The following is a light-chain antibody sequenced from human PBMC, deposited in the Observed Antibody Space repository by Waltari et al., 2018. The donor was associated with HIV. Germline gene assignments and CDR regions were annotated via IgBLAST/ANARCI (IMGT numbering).Light chain of an antibody. CDR2: EVT. Sequence: QSALTQPASVSGSPGQSITISCTGTSSDVGRYDLVTWYQQHSGKAPKLMISEVTKRASGVSDRFSGSKSGNTAFPDIFGLQAEDGGDYYCCSYAGTRRPGVFGGGTKLTVL. J-gene: IGLJ3*02. V-gene: IGLV2-23*02. CDR1: SSDVGRYDL. CDR3: CSYAGTRRPGV.